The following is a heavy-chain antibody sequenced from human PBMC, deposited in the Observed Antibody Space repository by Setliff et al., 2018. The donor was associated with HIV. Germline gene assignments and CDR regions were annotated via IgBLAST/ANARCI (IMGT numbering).Heavy chain of an antibody. Sequence: GGSLRLSCAASGFRFSNYWMNWVRQAPGKGLEWVANINEDGRESYYVDSVKGRFTLSRDNANNSLYLHMHSLRAEDTAVYYCARAMATVTHHRDVWGKETTVTVSS. J-gene: IGHJ6*04. CDR2: INEDGRES. CDR1: GFRFSNYW. V-gene: IGHV3-7*03. CDR3: ARAMATVTHHRDV. D-gene: IGHD4-4*01.